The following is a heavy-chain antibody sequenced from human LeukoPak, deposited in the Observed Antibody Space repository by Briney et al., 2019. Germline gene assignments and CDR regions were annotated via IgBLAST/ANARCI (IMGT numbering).Heavy chain of an antibody. CDR1: GFTFSSYG. CDR2: IYSGGNT. V-gene: IGHV3-53*01. CDR3: ASSPGSLITGTKGRGHYYYYMDV. D-gene: IGHD1-7*01. J-gene: IGHJ6*03. Sequence: PGGSLRLSCAASGFTFSSYGMHWVRQAPGKGLEWVSVIYSGGNTYYADSVKGRFTISRDNSKNTLYLQMASLRAEDTAVYYCASSPGSLITGTKGRGHYYYYMDVWGKGTTVTVSS.